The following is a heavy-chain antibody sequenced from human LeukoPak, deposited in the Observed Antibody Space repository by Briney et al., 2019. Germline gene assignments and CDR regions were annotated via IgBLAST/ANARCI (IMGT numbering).Heavy chain of an antibody. J-gene: IGHJ4*02. D-gene: IGHD3-22*01. CDR1: GGSFSGYY. CDR3: AREERDYYDSSGSIDY. V-gene: IGHV4-59*10. Sequence: SETLSLTCAVYGGSFSGYYWSWIRQPPGNGLEWIGRIYTSGSTNYNPSLKSRVTISVDTSKNQFSLKLSSLTAADTAVYYCAREERDYYDSSGSIDYWGQGTLVTVSS. CDR2: IYTSGST.